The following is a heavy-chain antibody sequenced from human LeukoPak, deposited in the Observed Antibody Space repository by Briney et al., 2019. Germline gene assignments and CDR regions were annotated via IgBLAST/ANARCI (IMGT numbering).Heavy chain of an antibody. CDR3: VRDVGEWFGELAY. CDR1: GFNFSRFA. V-gene: IGHV3-21*06. J-gene: IGHJ4*02. D-gene: IGHD3-10*01. Sequence: GGSLRLSCAASGFNFSRFAMNWVRQAPGQGLEWVSGISSSGSYMYYADSMKGRFTISRDNTKNLLYLQMNSLRAEDTALYYCVRDVGEWFGELAYWGQGTLVTVSS. CDR2: ISSSGSYM.